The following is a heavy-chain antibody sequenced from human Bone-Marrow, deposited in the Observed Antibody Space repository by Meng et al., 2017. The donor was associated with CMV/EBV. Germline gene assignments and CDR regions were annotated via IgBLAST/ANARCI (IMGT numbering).Heavy chain of an antibody. CDR1: GFTFSNYA. CDR3: AKDAPTSATTGYPFDS. CDR2: ISSSGANK. D-gene: IGHD1-1*01. Sequence: GESLKISCAASGFTFSNYAMNWVRQAPGKGLEWVSGISSSGANKYYADSVKGRFTISRDNAKNTLYLQMNSLRAEDTALYYCAKDAPTSATTGYPFDSGGQGKLVNVAS. J-gene: IGHJ4*02. V-gene: IGHV3-23*01.